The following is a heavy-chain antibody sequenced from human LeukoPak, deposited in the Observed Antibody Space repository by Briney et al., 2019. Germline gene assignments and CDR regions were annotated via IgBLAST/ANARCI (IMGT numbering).Heavy chain of an antibody. Sequence: GGSLRLSCAASGFTFSSYAMHWVRQAPGKGLEWVAVISYDGSNKYYADSVTGRFTVSRDNAKSALYLQMNSLRAEDTAVYYCARGRGDCSGGSCPFTTYMDVWGKGTTVTVSS. V-gene: IGHV3-30-3*01. CDR2: ISYDGSNK. CDR3: ARGRGDCSGGSCPFTTYMDV. D-gene: IGHD2-15*01. CDR1: GFTFSSYA. J-gene: IGHJ6*03.